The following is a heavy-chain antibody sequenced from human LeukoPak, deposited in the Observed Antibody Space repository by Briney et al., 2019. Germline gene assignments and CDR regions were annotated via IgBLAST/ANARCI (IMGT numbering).Heavy chain of an antibody. J-gene: IGHJ4*02. CDR3: AGVVAATPGFDY. CDR1: GYTLTELS. CDR2: FDPEDGET. V-gene: IGHV1-24*01. Sequence: ASVMVSCKVSGYTLTELSMHWVRQAPGKGLEWMGGFDPEDGETIYAQKFQGRVIMTEDTSTDTAYMELSSLRSEDTAVYYCAGVVAATPGFDYWGQGTLVTVSS. D-gene: IGHD2-15*01.